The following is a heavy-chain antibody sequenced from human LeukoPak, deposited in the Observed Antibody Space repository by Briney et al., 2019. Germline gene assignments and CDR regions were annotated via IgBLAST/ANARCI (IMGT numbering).Heavy chain of an antibody. CDR3: AKEIRGSGLFDY. CDR1: GSTFNKYA. D-gene: IGHD3-10*01. V-gene: IGHV3-23*01. CDR2: ISGSGDST. Sequence: GGSLRLSCAASGSTFNKYAMNWVRQAPGKGLEGAAAISGSGDSTWYRDSVKGRFTISRDNSKNTLWLQMNSLRAEDTAVYYCAKEIRGSGLFDYWGQGTLVTVSS. J-gene: IGHJ4*02.